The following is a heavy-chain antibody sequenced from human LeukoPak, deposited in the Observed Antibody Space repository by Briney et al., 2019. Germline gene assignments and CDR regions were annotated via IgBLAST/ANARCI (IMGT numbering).Heavy chain of an antibody. D-gene: IGHD4-17*01. CDR1: GYSISSGYY. V-gene: IGHV4-38-2*01. Sequence: SETLSLTCAVSGYSISSGYYWGWIRQPPGKGLEWIGSIYHSGSTSYNPSLKNRLTISVDTSKNQFSLKLSSVTAADTAFYYCARVEYGHGDHDYFDYWGQGTLVTVSS. CDR2: IYHSGST. J-gene: IGHJ4*02. CDR3: ARVEYGHGDHDYFDY.